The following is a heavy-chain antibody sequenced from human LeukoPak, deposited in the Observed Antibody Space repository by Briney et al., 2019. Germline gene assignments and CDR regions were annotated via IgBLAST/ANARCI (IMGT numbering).Heavy chain of an antibody. Sequence: SETLSLTCTVSGYSISSGYYWGWIRQPPGKGLEWIGSIYHSGSTYYNPSLKSRVTISVDTSKNQFSLKLSSVTAADTAVYYCARKSLLWFGHRWFDLWGQGTLVTVSS. V-gene: IGHV4-38-2*02. CDR2: IYHSGST. J-gene: IGHJ5*02. CDR3: ARKSLLWFGHRWFDL. D-gene: IGHD3-10*01. CDR1: GYSISSGYY.